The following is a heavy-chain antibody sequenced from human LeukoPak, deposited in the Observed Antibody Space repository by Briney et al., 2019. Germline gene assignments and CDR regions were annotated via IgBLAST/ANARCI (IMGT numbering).Heavy chain of an antibody. V-gene: IGHV4-59*01. CDR3: ARARVDTARITSLIFDY. J-gene: IGHJ4*02. D-gene: IGHD5-18*01. Sequence: TSGSLSLTCTVSGVSISYYYWSWIRQPPGKGLEWIGYIYYSGRTNYNPSLKSRVTISLDTSKTQFSLRLISVTAADSAVYYCARARVDTARITSLIFDYWGQGTLVTVSS. CDR1: GVSISYYY. CDR2: IYYSGRT.